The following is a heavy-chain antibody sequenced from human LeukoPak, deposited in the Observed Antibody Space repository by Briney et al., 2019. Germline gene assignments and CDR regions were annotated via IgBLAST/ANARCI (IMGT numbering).Heavy chain of an antibody. V-gene: IGHV3-9*01. CDR1: GFTFDDYA. Sequence: GGSLRPSCAASGFTFDDYAMHWVRQAPGKGLEWVSGISWNSGSIGYADSVKGRFTISRDNAKNSLYLQMNSLRAEDTALYYCAKAGLDCSGGSCYSAFDYWGQGTLVTVSS. CDR2: ISWNSGSI. D-gene: IGHD2-15*01. J-gene: IGHJ4*02. CDR3: AKAGLDCSGGSCYSAFDY.